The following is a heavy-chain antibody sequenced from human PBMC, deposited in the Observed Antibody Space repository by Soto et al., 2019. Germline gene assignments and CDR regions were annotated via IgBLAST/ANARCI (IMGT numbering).Heavy chain of an antibody. D-gene: IGHD6-13*01. V-gene: IGHV3-30*18. Sequence: GGSLRLSCAASGFTFSSYGMHWVRQAPGKGLEWVAVISYDGSNKYYADSVKGRFTISRDNSKNTLYLQMNSLRAEDTAVYYCAKGGPGRYSSSWYTHSWFDPWGQGTLVIVSS. CDR3: AKGGPGRYSSSWYTHSWFDP. CDR1: GFTFSSYG. CDR2: ISYDGSNK. J-gene: IGHJ5*02.